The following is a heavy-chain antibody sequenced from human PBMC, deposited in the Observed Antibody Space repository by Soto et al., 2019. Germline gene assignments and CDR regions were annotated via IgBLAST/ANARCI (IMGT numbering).Heavy chain of an antibody. CDR2: ISYDGSDK. D-gene: IGHD5-18*01. CDR1: GFTFSSYG. CDR3: AKVPDTAMFKENY. J-gene: IGHJ4*02. Sequence: QVQLVESGGGVVQPGRSLRLSCAASGFTFSSYGMHWVRQAPGKGLEWVAVISYDGSDKYYADSVKGRFTISRDNSKNTLYLQMNSLRAEDTAVYYCAKVPDTAMFKENYWCQGSLVTVSS. V-gene: IGHV3-30*18.